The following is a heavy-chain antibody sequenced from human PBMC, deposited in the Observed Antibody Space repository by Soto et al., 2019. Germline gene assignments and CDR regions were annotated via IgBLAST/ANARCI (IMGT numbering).Heavy chain of an antibody. CDR1: GFTFSNYA. D-gene: IGHD6-19*01. J-gene: IGHJ5*02. CDR2: ISYDGSNK. V-gene: IGHV3-30-3*01. CDR3: VRGLGIAVAGAFWS. Sequence: GGSLRLSCAASGFTFSNYAMHWVRQAPGKELEWLSLISYDGSNKYYADSVRGRFTISRDNSKNTLYLQMNTLRAEDTAVYYCVRGLGIAVAGAFWSWGQGTLVTVSS.